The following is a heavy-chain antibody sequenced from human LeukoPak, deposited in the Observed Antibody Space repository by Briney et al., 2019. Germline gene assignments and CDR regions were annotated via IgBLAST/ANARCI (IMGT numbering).Heavy chain of an antibody. J-gene: IGHJ5*02. Sequence: GESLKISCKASGYSFTNFWLGWVRQMPGKGLEWMGIIYPGDSDTRYSPSFEGQVTISADKSISTAYLQLGRLKASDTAMYYCARSRGDNNWFDPWGQGTLVTVSS. CDR1: GYSFTNFW. CDR2: IYPGDSDT. V-gene: IGHV5-51*01. D-gene: IGHD7-27*01. CDR3: ARSRGDNNWFDP.